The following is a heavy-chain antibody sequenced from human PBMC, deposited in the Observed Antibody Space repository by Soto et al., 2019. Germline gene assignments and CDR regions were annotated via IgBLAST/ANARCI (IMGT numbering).Heavy chain of an antibody. D-gene: IGHD6-6*01. Sequence: TVGSLRLSCAGCGFTISRYRMNWVRQAPGKGLEWVSSIDSSSYYIYYADSVKGRFTISRDNAKNSLYLQMNSLRVEDTAVYFCATSVAALTDDYWGQGTLVTVSS. CDR2: IDSSSYYI. J-gene: IGHJ4*02. CDR3: ATSVAALTDDY. V-gene: IGHV3-21*01. CDR1: GFTISRYR.